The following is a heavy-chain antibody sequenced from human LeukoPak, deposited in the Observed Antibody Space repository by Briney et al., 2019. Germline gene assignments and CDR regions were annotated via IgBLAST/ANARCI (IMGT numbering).Heavy chain of an antibody. CDR2: ISSSGNYI. D-gene: IGHD3-3*01. CDR1: GFTITFYS. CDR3: ARVLEQADSFDS. J-gene: IGHJ4*02. V-gene: IGHV3-21*05. Sequence: GGSLRLSCLASGFTITFYSMTWVRQAPGKGLEWVSYISSSGNYIDYADSVKGRFSISRDKAKNSLSLQMNSLKTEDTAVYYCARVLEQADSFDSWGQGAQVTVS.